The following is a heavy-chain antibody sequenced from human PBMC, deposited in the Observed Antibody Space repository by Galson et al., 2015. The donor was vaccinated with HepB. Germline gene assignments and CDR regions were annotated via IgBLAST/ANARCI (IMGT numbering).Heavy chain of an antibody. CDR1: GFTVSSNY. Sequence: SLRLSCAASGFTVSSNYMSWVRQAPGKGLEWVSIIYSGTSTYYADSVRGRSTISRHNFKNTLYLQMNSLRAEDTAVYYCARGPRYYYASSGPGYFDYWGQGTRVTVSS. V-gene: IGHV3-53*04. D-gene: IGHD3-22*01. CDR3: ARGPRYYYASSGPGYFDY. CDR2: IYSGTST. J-gene: IGHJ4*02.